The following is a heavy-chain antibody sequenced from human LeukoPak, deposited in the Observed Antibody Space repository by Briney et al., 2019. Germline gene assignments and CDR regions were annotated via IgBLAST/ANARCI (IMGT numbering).Heavy chain of an antibody. J-gene: IGHJ3*02. Sequence: PSETLSLTCTVSGGSIRDYCWSWLRQPPGKALEWIGYIYYSGGTNYNPSLKSRVTISVDTSKNLFSLKLSSVTVADTAVYYCARTNAFDIWGQGTMVTVSS. V-gene: IGHV4-59*08. CDR3: ARTNAFDI. CDR1: GGSIRDYC. CDR2: IYYSGGT.